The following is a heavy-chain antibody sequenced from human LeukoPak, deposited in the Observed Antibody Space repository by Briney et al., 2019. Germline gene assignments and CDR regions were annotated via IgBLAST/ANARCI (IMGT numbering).Heavy chain of an antibody. V-gene: IGHV4-59*01. Sequence: SETLSLTCTVSGGSISSYYWSWIRQPPGKGLEWIGYIYYSGSTNYNPSLKSRVTISVDSSKHQFFLKLSSVTAADTAVYYCAREGDSWSGYSNFDYWGQGTLVTVSS. CDR3: AREGDSWSGYSNFDY. CDR1: GGSISSYY. J-gene: IGHJ4*02. CDR2: IYYSGST. D-gene: IGHD3-3*01.